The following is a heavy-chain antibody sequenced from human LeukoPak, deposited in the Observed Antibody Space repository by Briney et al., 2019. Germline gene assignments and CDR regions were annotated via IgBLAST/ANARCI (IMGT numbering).Heavy chain of an antibody. CDR1: GGSISSDNW. Sequence: PSETLSLTCAVSGGSISSDNWWSWVRQPPGKRLEWIGEIHHRGGTNYNPSLQSRVTISVDKSNNHFSLRLTSVTAADTAVYYCATGVGFGDYTARHNYWGQGTLVTVSS. CDR2: IHHRGGT. J-gene: IGHJ4*02. D-gene: IGHD3-10*01. CDR3: ATGVGFGDYTARHNY. V-gene: IGHV4-4*02.